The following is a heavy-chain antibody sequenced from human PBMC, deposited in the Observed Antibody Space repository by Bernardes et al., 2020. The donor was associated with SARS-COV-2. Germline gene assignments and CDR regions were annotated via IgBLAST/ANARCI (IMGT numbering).Heavy chain of an antibody. D-gene: IGHD3-10*01. V-gene: IGHV4-31*03. Sequence: SETLSLTCTVSGGSISSGGYYWSWIRQHPGKGLEWIGYIYYSGSTYYNPSLKSRVTISVDTSKNQFSLKLSSVTAADTAVYYCARVGVQPDVFLGDWFDPWGQGTLVTVSS. CDR3: ARVGVQPDVFLGDWFDP. J-gene: IGHJ5*02. CDR1: GGSISSGGYY. CDR2: IYYSGST.